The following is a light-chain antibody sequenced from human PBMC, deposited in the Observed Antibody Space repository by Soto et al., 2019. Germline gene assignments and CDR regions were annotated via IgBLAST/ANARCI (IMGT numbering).Light chain of an antibody. CDR1: ESVSTY. V-gene: IGKV3-11*01. CDR2: DAS. CDR3: QQYGSSPWT. Sequence: IVLTQSPATLSLSPGERATLSCRATESVSTYLAWYRQKPGRAPRLLIYDASKRATGIPARFSGSGSGTGFTLTISSLEPEDFAVYYCQQYGSSPWTFGQGTKVDIK. J-gene: IGKJ1*01.